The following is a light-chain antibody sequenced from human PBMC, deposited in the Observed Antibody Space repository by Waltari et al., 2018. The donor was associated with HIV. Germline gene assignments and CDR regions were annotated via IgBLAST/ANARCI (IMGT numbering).Light chain of an antibody. J-gene: IGLJ3*02. V-gene: IGLV2-11*01. CDR3: CSYAGSYTFV. CDR2: DVS. Sequence: QSALTQPPPGSGSPGPSGPHPCTGTSSDVGGYKYVSWDQQHPGKAPKLMIYDVSKRPSGVPDRFSGSKSGNTASLTISGLQAEDEADYYCCSYAGSYTFVFGGGTKLTVL. CDR1: SSDVGGYKY.